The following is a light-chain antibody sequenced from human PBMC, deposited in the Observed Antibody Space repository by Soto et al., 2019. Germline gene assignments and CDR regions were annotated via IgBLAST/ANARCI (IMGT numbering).Light chain of an antibody. V-gene: IGKV3-20*01. CDR1: ARVRNNS. J-gene: IGKJ2*01. Sequence: ELVLTQSPGTLSLSPGERATLSCRGNARVRNNSLAWYQQHPGQAPTLLIFGASSRATGIPDRFTGSGSGADFSLTISRLEPEDSAVYFCHHYGYGADTFGQGTKLEIK. CDR2: GAS. CDR3: HHYGYGADT.